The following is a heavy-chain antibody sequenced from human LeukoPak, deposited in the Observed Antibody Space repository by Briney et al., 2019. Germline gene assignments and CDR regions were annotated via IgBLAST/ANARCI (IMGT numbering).Heavy chain of an antibody. J-gene: IGHJ4*02. V-gene: IGHV3-23*01. CDR3: AKNGKYYFDY. CDR1: GFTFSSYA. CDR2: ISGSGGST. Sequence: GGSLRLSCAASGFTFSSYAMSWVRQAPGKGLEWVSAISGSGGSTYYADSVKGRFTISRDNSKNTLYLQLNSLRVEDTAVYYCAKNGKYYFDYWGQGTLLTVSS.